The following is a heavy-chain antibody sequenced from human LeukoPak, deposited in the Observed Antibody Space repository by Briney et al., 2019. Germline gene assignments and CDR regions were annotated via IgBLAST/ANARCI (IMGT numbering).Heavy chain of an antibody. CDR3: ARDTRCGYTGYDMPGD. CDR2: INPATGAT. Sequence: ASVKVSCKASGYTFTDYYIHWVRQAPGQGLEWMGWINPATGATKFAQKFQGRVTLTRDTSSSTTYMDLNRLTSDDTAVYYCARDTRCGYTGYDMPGDWGQGTLVIVSS. V-gene: IGHV1-2*02. D-gene: IGHD5-12*01. J-gene: IGHJ4*02. CDR1: GYTFTDYY.